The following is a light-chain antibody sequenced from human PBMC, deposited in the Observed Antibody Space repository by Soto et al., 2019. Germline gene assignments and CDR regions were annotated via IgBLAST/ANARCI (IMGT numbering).Light chain of an antibody. CDR1: SSDVGGYNY. CDR3: SSYTSSSTWV. V-gene: IGLV2-14*03. CDR2: NVS. J-gene: IGLJ3*02. Sequence: QSVLTQPASVSGSPGQSITISCTGTSSDVGGYNYVSWYQQRPGKAPKLMIYNVSNRPSGISNRFSASKSGNTASLTVSGLQAEDEADYYCSSYTSSSTWVFGGGTQLTVL.